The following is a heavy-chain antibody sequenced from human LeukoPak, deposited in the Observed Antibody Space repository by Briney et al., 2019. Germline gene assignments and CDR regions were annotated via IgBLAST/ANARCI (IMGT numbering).Heavy chain of an antibody. V-gene: IGHV3-23*01. D-gene: IGHD3-10*01. CDR3: AKGQESPYYYGSGSYLGEFDY. Sequence: GGSLRLSCAASGFTFSSYAMSWVRQAPGKGLEGVSAISGSGGSTYYADSVKGRFTISRDNSKNTLYLQMNSLRAEDTAVYYCAKGQESPYYYGSGSYLGEFDYWGQGTLVTVSS. J-gene: IGHJ4*02. CDR1: GFTFSSYA. CDR2: ISGSGGST.